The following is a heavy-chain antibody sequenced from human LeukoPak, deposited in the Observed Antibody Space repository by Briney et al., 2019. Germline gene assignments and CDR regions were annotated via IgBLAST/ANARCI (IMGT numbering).Heavy chain of an antibody. Sequence: GGSLTLSCTASGFIFSDSGMHWGRRAPGGGAEYLAGIWYDGSSQLYADSVEGRFTISRDNSKNTVFLQMRSVRAEDTAVYFCARAGRGRDASDYYFDSWGRGTQVSVSS. CDR2: IWYDGSSQ. CDR3: ARAGRGRDASDYYFDS. J-gene: IGHJ4*02. V-gene: IGHV3-33*08. CDR1: GFIFSDSG. D-gene: IGHD1-1*01.